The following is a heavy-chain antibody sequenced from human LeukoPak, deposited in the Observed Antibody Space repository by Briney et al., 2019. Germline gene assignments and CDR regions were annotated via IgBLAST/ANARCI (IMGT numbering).Heavy chain of an antibody. D-gene: IGHD6-13*01. J-gene: IGHJ6*03. Sequence: SVKVSCKASGGTFSSYAISWARQAPGQGLEWMGGIIPFFGTANYAQKFQGRVTITADKSTSTAYMELSSLRSEDTAVYYCAGAAAGTYGYYYYYMDVWGKGTTVTVSS. CDR1: GGTFSSYA. CDR3: AGAAAGTYGYYYYYMDV. CDR2: IIPFFGTA. V-gene: IGHV1-69*06.